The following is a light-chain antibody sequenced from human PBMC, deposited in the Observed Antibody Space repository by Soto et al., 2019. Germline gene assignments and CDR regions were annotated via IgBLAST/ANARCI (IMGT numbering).Light chain of an antibody. CDR2: DVI. V-gene: IGLV2-14*03. Sequence: QSVLTQPASVSGSPGQWITISCTGTSSDVGAYNYVSWYQKHPGTAPKLMIYDVINRPSGVSNRFSGSKSGNTASLSISGLRAEDEAYYYCRSYTTSRSVVFGGGTQLTVL. CDR3: RSYTTSRSVV. CDR1: SSDVGAYNY. J-gene: IGLJ2*01.